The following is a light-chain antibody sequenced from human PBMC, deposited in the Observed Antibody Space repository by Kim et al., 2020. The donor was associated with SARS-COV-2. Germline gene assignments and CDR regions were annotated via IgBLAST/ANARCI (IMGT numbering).Light chain of an antibody. CDR3: NSRDSSGNLVV. CDR2: GKN. V-gene: IGLV3-19*01. Sequence: ALGQTVRITCQGDSLRSYYESWYQQKPGQAPVLVIYGKNNRPSGIPDRFSGSSSGNTASLTITGAQAEDEADYYCNSRDSSGNLVVFGGGTQLTVL. J-gene: IGLJ2*01. CDR1: SLRSYY.